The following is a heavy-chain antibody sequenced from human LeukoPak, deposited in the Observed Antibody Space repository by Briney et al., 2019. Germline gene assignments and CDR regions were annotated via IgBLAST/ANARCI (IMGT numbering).Heavy chain of an antibody. CDR3: ATTLKAAASY. CDR2: INHSGST. V-gene: IGHV4-34*01. J-gene: IGHJ4*02. D-gene: IGHD6-13*01. CDR1: GGSFSGYY. Sequence: PSETLSLTCAVYGGSFSGYYWSWIRRPPGKGLEWIGEINHSGSTNYNPSLKSRVTISVDTSKNQFSLKLSSVTAADTAVYYCATTLKAAASYWGQGTLVTVSS.